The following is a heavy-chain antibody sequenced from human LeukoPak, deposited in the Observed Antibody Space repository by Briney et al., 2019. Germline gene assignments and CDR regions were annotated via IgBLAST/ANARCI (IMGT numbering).Heavy chain of an antibody. D-gene: IGHD5-24*01. CDR3: AREMATGVDAFDM. V-gene: IGHV3-74*01. Sequence: GGSLRLSCAASGFTFSGYWMHWVRQAPGKGLVWVSRIKGDGSSTSYADSVKGRITISGDNANNTLYLQMNSLRGEDTAVYYCAREMATGVDAFDMWGQGTMVTVFS. CDR2: IKGDGSST. CDR1: GFTFSGYW. J-gene: IGHJ3*02.